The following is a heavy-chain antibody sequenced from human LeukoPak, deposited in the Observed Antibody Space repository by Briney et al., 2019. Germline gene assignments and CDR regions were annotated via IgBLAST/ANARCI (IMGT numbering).Heavy chain of an antibody. J-gene: IGHJ6*03. Sequence: SETLSLTCAVYGGSFSGYYWSWIRQPPGKGLEWIGEINHSGSTNYNPSLKSRVTISVDTSKNQFSLRLSSVTAADTAVYYCARLDFRRVRSKPPSYMDVWGKGTTVTVSS. CDR3: ARLDFRRVRSKPPSYMDV. D-gene: IGHD3/OR15-3a*01. V-gene: IGHV4-34*01. CDR2: INHSGST. CDR1: GGSFSGYY.